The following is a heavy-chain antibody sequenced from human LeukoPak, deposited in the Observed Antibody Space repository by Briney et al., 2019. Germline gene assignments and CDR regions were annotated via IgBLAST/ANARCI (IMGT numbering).Heavy chain of an antibody. CDR3: ARHNCSSTSCSPSYYYYMDV. CDR1: GGSISSSSYY. Sequence: PSETLSLTCTVSGGSISSSSYYWGWIRQPPGKGLEWIGSIYYSENTYYNPSLKSRVTISVDTSKNQFSLKLSSATAADTAVYYCARHNCSSTSCSPSYYYYMDVWGKGTTVTVS. D-gene: IGHD2-2*01. V-gene: IGHV4-39*01. J-gene: IGHJ6*03. CDR2: IYYSENT.